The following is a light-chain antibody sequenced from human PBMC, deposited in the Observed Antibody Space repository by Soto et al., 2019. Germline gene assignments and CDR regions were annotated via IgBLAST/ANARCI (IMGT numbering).Light chain of an antibody. CDR1: QYINTR. CDR2: QTS. CDR3: HQRQSWPRT. J-gene: IGKJ1*01. Sequence: EIVLTQSPATLSSFPGDRVTLSCRASQYINTRLAWYQHRPSQAPRLLIYQTSLRAAGIPARFSASGSGTDFTLTISDVQPEDFALYYCHQRQSWPRTFGQGTKVDIK. V-gene: IGKV3-11*01.